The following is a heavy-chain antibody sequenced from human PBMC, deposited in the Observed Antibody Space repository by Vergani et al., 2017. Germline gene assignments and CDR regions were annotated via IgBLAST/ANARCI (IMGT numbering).Heavy chain of an antibody. V-gene: IGHV1-69-2*01. J-gene: IGHJ4*02. Sequence: EVQLVQSGAEVKKPGATVKISCKVSGYTFTDYYMHWVQQAPGKGLEWMGLVDPEDGETIYAEKFQGRVTITADTSTDTSYMELSSLRSEVTAVYYCATDWLAYCGGDCRALTRWGQGTLVTVSS. CDR1: GYTFTDYY. D-gene: IGHD2-21*02. CDR2: VDPEDGET. CDR3: ATDWLAYCGGDCRALTR.